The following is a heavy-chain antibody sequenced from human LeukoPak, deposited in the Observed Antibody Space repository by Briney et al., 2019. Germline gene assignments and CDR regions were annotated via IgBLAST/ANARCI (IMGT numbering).Heavy chain of an antibody. J-gene: IGHJ5*02. Sequence: ASVKVSCKASGYTFTGYYMHWVRQAPGQGLEWMGWINPNSGGTGYAQKFQGRVTMTRNTSTSTAYMELSSLRSEDTAVYYCARKVSSGWYNWFDPWGQGTLVTVSS. CDR2: INPNSGGT. CDR1: GYTFTGYY. D-gene: IGHD6-19*01. CDR3: ARKVSSGWYNWFDP. V-gene: IGHV1-2*02.